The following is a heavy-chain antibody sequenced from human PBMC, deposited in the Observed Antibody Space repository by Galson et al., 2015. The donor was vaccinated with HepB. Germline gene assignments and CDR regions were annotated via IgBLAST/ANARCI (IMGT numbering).Heavy chain of an antibody. Sequence: SLRLSCAASGFSFNNSAMHWVRQAPGKGLEWVSSINRGNTSISYADSMKGRFTISRDNAKNSLYLQMNSLRVEDTAVYYCARGGGSYNVWGQGTLVTVSS. CDR2: INRGNTSI. J-gene: IGHJ4*02. CDR3: ARGGGSYNV. CDR1: GFSFNNSA. V-gene: IGHV3-21*06. D-gene: IGHD2-15*01.